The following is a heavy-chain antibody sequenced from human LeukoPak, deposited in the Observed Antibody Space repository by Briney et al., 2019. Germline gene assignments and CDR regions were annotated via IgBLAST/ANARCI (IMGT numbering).Heavy chain of an antibody. D-gene: IGHD3-10*01. Sequence: GGSLRLSCAASGFTFSSYSLNWVRQAPGKGLEWVSSISSSSSYIYYADSVKGRFTISSDNAKNSLYLQMNSLRAEDTAVYYCARDLMVRGVLLYYYGMDVWGQGTAVTVSS. CDR2: ISSSSSYI. V-gene: IGHV3-21*01. CDR1: GFTFSSYS. CDR3: ARDLMVRGVLLYYYGMDV. J-gene: IGHJ6*02.